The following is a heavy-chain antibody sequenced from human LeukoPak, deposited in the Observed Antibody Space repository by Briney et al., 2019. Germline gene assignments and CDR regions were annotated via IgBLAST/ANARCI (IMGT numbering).Heavy chain of an antibody. V-gene: IGHV3-49*04. J-gene: IGHJ4*02. CDR1: GFTFGDYA. CDR2: IRSKAYGGTT. Sequence: GGSLRLSCTASGFTFGDYAMSWVRQAPGKGLEWVGFIRSKAYGGTTEYAASVKGRFTISRDDSKSIAYLQMNSLKTEDTAVYYCTRVRYGGYVSGPAGYWGQGTLVTVSS. D-gene: IGHD5-12*01. CDR3: TRVRYGGYVSGPAGY.